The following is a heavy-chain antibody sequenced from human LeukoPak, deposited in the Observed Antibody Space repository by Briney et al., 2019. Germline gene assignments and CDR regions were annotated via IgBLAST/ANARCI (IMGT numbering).Heavy chain of an antibody. D-gene: IGHD4-17*01. CDR2: INWNGGST. CDR3: ARGAYGAASDYYYYMDV. CDR1: GFTFDDYG. V-gene: IGHV3-20*04. Sequence: GGSLRLSCAASGFTFDDYGMSWVRQAPGKGREWVSGINWNGGSTGYADSVKGRFTISRDNAKNSLYLQMNSLRAEDTALYYCARGAYGAASDYYYYMDVWGKGTTVTVSS. J-gene: IGHJ6*03.